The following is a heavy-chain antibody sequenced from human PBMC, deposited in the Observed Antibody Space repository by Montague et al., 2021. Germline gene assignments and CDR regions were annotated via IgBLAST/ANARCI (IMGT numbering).Heavy chain of an antibody. J-gene: IGHJ6*02. CDR2: IYYSGST. V-gene: IGHV4-34*01. Sequence: SETLSLTCGIYGASLNDYSWNWIRQPPGKGLERIGSIYYSGSTYYNPSLKSRLTISVDTSKNQFPLKLSSVTAADTAVYYGVVTPSLYYHGMDVWGQGTTVTVSS. CDR1: GASLNDYS. D-gene: IGHD4-23*01. CDR3: VVTPSLYYHGMDV.